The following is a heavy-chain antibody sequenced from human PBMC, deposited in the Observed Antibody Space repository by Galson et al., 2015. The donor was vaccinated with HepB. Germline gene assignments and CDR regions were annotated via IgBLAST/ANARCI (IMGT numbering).Heavy chain of an antibody. CDR2: VYRSGFA. V-gene: IGHV4-31*03. CDR3: ARDLTCSGGCGFNRYFDL. D-gene: IGHD2-15*01. J-gene: IGHJ2*01. CDR1: DDSISSGGYY. Sequence: TLSLTCTVSDDSISSGGYYWTWFRQHPGTGLEWIGYVYRSGFAYYNPSLKSRVAMSVDTSENQFSLKLRSVTASDTAIYYCARDLTCSGGCGFNRYFDLWGRGTLVTVSS.